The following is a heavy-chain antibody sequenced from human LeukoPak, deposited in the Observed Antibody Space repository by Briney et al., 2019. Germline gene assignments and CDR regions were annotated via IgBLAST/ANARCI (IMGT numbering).Heavy chain of an antibody. CDR2: IYPDDPDT. D-gene: IGHD2-8*01. J-gene: IGHJ6*03. Sequence: GESLKISCKGSGYSFTSYWIGWVRQMPGKGLEWMGIIYPDDPDTKYSPSFQGQVTISADKSISAAYLRWSSLKASDTAMYYCARLAFCTNAVCFSNYYYSMDVWGRGTTVTVSS. V-gene: IGHV5-51*01. CDR1: GYSFTSYW. CDR3: ARLAFCTNAVCFSNYYYSMDV.